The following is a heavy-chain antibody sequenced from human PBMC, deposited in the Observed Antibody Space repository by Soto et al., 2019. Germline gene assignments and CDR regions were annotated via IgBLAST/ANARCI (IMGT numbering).Heavy chain of an antibody. D-gene: IGHD5-12*01. CDR2: IYYSGST. Sequence: SETLSLTCTVSGGSISSSSYYWGWIRQPPGKGLEWIGSIYYSGSTYYNPSLKSRVTISVDTSKNQFSLKLSSVTAADTAVYYCARGRGYSGYDEGHAFDIWGQGTMVTVSS. CDR1: GGSISSSSYY. V-gene: IGHV4-39*01. J-gene: IGHJ3*02. CDR3: ARGRGYSGYDEGHAFDI.